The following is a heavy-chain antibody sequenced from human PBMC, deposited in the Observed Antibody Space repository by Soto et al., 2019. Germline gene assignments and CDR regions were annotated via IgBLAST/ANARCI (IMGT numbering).Heavy chain of an antibody. V-gene: IGHV1-69*06. CDR1: RGTFSTNP. CDR3: ARRDSGGFYRYFDS. D-gene: IGHD2-15*01. CDR2: TGSGTGPG. Sequence: QVQLVQSGAEVKKPGSSVKVSCKASRGTFSTNPISWVRQAPGQGLEWMGGTGSGTGPGNHAQKFQGRLTITVDKSTSTVYMELSSLSSEDTAVYYCARRDSGGFYRYFDSWGQGTLVTVSS. J-gene: IGHJ4*02.